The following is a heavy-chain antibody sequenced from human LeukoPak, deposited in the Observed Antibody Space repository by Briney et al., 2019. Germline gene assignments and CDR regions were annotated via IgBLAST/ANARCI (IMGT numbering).Heavy chain of an antibody. CDR1: GYTFTGYY. D-gene: IGHD2-2*01. J-gene: IGHJ6*02. CDR2: NNPNSGGT. CDR3: ATSSTRHYYYGMDV. Sequence: GASVKVSCKASGYTFTGYYMHWVRQAPGQGLEWMGWNNPNSGGTNYAQKFQGWVTMTRDTSISTAYMELSRLRSDDTAVYYCATSSTRHYYYGMDVWGQGTTVTVSS. V-gene: IGHV1-2*04.